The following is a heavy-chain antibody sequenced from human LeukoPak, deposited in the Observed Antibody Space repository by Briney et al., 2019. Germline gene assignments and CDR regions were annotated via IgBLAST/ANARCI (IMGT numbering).Heavy chain of an antibody. CDR2: INPNSGGT. D-gene: IGHD6-19*01. V-gene: IGHV1-2*02. Sequence: ASVKVSCKASGYTFTGYYMHWVRQAPGQGLEWMGWINPNSGGTNYAQKFQGRVTMTRDTSISTAYMELSSLRSEDTAVYYCARAYSSGWYFGYWGQGTLVTVSS. J-gene: IGHJ4*02. CDR3: ARAYSSGWYFGY. CDR1: GYTFTGYY.